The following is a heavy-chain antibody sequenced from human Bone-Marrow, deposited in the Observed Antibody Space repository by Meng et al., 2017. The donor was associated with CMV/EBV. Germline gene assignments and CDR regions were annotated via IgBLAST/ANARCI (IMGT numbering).Heavy chain of an antibody. CDR3: ERLHAQFNYYGSGSYYVAPVHYYYYYGMDV. D-gene: IGHD3-10*01. CDR2: IYYSGST. J-gene: IGHJ6*02. Sequence: SETLSLTCTVSGGSISSSSYYWGWIRQPPGKGLEWIGSIYYSGSTYYNPSLKSRVTISVDTSENQFSLKLSSVTAADTAVYYCERLHAQFNYYGSGSYYVAPVHYYYYYGMDVWGQGTTVTVSS. V-gene: IGHV4-39*01. CDR1: GGSISSSSYY.